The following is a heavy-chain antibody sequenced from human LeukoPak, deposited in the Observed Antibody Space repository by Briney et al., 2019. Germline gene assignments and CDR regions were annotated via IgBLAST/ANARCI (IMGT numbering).Heavy chain of an antibody. J-gene: IGHJ4*02. D-gene: IGHD3-22*01. CDR2: ISYDGSNK. CDR3: ARDPVLGHYYDSSGYVY. CDR1: GFTFSIYA. V-gene: IGHV3-30*04. Sequence: GGSLRLSCAASGFTFSIYAMHWVRQAPGKGLEWVAVISYDGSNKYYAATVKGRFTISRDNSKNTMYLQMNSLRAEDTTVYYCARDPVLGHYYDSSGYVYWGQGTLVTVSS.